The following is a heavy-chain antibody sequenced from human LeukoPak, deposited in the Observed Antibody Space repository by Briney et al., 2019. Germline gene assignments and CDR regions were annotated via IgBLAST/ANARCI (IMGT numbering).Heavy chain of an antibody. CDR1: GFTFSSYA. V-gene: IGHV3-23*01. CDR2: ISGSGSTT. Sequence: GGSLSLSCAASGFTFSSYAMSWVRQAPGKGLEWGSAISGSGSTTAYADSVKGRFTISRDNSKNTLYLQMNSLRAEDTAVYYCAKRRFGELLSLFDYWGQGTLVTVSS. J-gene: IGHJ4*02. CDR3: AKRRFGELLSLFDY. D-gene: IGHD3-10*01.